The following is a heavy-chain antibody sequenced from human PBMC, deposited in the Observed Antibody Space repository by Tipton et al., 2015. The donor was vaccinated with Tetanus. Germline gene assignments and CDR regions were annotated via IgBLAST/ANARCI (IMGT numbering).Heavy chain of an antibody. J-gene: IGHJ6*02. V-gene: IGHV1-69*12. CDR1: GGTFRSYA. Sequence: QVQLVQSGAEVKKPGSSVKVSCKASGGTFRSYAISWVRQAPGQGLEWMGGIIPIFGTANYAQKFQGRVTITADESTSTAYMELSSLRSEDTAVYYCARVSGTVKHYYYYYGMDVWGQGTTVTVSS. D-gene: IGHD4-11*01. CDR2: IIPIFGTA. CDR3: ARVSGTVKHYYYYYGMDV.